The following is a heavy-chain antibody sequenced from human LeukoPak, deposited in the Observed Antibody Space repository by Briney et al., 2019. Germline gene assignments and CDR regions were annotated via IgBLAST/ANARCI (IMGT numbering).Heavy chain of an antibody. Sequence: SETLSLTCAVYGGSFSGYYWSWIRQPPGKGLEWIGEINHSGSTNYNPSLKSQVTISVDTSKNQFSLKLSSVTAADTAVYYCASRQSPYSSSWYRVGAFDIWGQGTMVTVSS. CDR2: INHSGST. CDR1: GGSFSGYY. V-gene: IGHV4-34*01. CDR3: ASRQSPYSSSWYRVGAFDI. J-gene: IGHJ3*02. D-gene: IGHD6-13*01.